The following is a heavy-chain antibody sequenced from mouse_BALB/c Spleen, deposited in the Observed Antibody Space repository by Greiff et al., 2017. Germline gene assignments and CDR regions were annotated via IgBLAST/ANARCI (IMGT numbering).Heavy chain of an antibody. D-gene: IGHD1-1*01. CDR1: GDSITSGY. CDR2: ISYSGST. CDR3: ARFYYYGSSSYYFDY. Sequence: VQLKESGPSLVKPSQTLSLTCSVTGDSITSGYWNWIRKFPGNKLEYMGYISYSGSTYYNPSLKSRISITRDTSKNQYYLQLNSVTTEDTATYYCARFYYYGSSSYYFDYWGQGTTLTVSS. J-gene: IGHJ2*01. V-gene: IGHV3-8*02.